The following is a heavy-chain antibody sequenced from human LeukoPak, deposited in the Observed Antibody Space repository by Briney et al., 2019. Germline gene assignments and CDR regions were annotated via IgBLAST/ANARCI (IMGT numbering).Heavy chain of an antibody. CDR1: GGTFSSYA. D-gene: IGHD2-15*01. CDR2: IIPIFGTA. V-gene: IGHV1-69*13. J-gene: IGHJ4*02. Sequence: SVKVSCKASGGTFSSYAISWVRQAPGQGLEWMGGIIPIFGTANYAQKFQDRVTITADESTSTDYMELSSLRSEETALYYCARAGEYCSGGSCYSGVYFDYWGQGTLVTVSS. CDR3: ARAGEYCSGGSCYSGVYFDY.